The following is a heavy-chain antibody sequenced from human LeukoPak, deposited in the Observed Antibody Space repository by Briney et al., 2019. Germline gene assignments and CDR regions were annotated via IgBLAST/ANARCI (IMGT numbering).Heavy chain of an antibody. Sequence: PGGSLRLSCAASGFTFSSYGMHWVRQAPGKGLEWVAVISYDGSNKYYADSVKGRFTISRDNSKNTLYLQMNSLRAEDTAVYYCAKDRHSSGWCCFDYWGQGTLATVSS. J-gene: IGHJ4*02. CDR3: AKDRHSSGWCCFDY. CDR1: GFTFSSYG. D-gene: IGHD6-19*01. CDR2: ISYDGSNK. V-gene: IGHV3-30*18.